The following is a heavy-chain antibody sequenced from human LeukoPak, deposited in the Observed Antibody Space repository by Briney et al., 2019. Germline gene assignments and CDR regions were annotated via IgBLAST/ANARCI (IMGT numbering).Heavy chain of an antibody. Sequence: PSETLSLTCTVSGGSISNKYWSWIRQPPGKGLEWIGYIYYSGSTNYNPSLKSRVTISVDTSKNQFSLKLSSVTAADTAVYYCARAIYSSGYWDAYYFDYWGQGTLVIVSS. CDR3: ARAIYSSGYWDAYYFDY. V-gene: IGHV4-59*01. CDR2: IYYSGST. J-gene: IGHJ4*02. CDR1: GGSISNKY. D-gene: IGHD3-22*01.